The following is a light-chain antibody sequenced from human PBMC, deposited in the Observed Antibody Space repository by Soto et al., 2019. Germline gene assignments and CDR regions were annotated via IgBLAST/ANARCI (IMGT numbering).Light chain of an antibody. CDR2: TVS. V-gene: IGLV2-14*01. CDR1: SSDVGANIF. CDR3: SSFTTDSTYV. Sequence: QSVLTQPASVSGSPGHSITIPCTGTSSDVGANIFVSWYQQHPGKVPKLMIYTVSSRPSGVSQRFSGSKSGNTASLTISGLQAEDEADYYCSSFTTDSTYVFGTGTKVTVL. J-gene: IGLJ1*01.